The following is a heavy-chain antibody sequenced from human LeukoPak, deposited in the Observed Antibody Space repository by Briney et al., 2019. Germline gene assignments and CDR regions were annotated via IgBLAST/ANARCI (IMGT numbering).Heavy chain of an antibody. Sequence: ASVKVSCKASGYTFTSYGISWVRQAPGQGLEWMGIINPSGGSTSYAQKFQGRVTMTRDTSTSTVYMELSSLRSEDTAVYYCARGEHYYDSSGTRDYFDYWGQGTLVTVSS. J-gene: IGHJ4*02. CDR1: GYTFTSYG. CDR3: ARGEHYYDSSGTRDYFDY. V-gene: IGHV1-46*01. CDR2: INPSGGST. D-gene: IGHD3-22*01.